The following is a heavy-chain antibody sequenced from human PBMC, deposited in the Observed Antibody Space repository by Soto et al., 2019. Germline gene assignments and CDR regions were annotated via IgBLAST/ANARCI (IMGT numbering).Heavy chain of an antibody. CDR2: INPNSGGT. D-gene: IGHD6-19*01. CDR3: ASAAVTGTAGLDF. V-gene: IGHV1-2*02. Sequence: ASVKVSCKASGSTFSGFYMHWVRHAPGQGLEWMGWINPNSGGTKSAEKFQGRVTMTRDTSISTAYMELSRLTSDDTAVYYCASAAVTGTAGLDFWGQGTQVNVSS. J-gene: IGHJ4*02. CDR1: GSTFSGFY.